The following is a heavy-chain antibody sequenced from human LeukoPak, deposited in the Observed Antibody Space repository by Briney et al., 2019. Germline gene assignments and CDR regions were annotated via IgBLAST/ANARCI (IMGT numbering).Heavy chain of an antibody. J-gene: IGHJ4*02. CDR1: GGSISSYY. CDR3: ARESYARAYGDYSDY. CDR2: IYTSGST. Sequence: PSETLSLTCTVSGGSISSYYWSWIRQPAGKGLEWIGRIYTSGSTNYNPSLKSRVTMSVDTSKNQFSLKLSSVTAADTAVYYCARESYARAYGDYSDYWGQGTLVTVSS. D-gene: IGHD4-17*01. V-gene: IGHV4-4*07.